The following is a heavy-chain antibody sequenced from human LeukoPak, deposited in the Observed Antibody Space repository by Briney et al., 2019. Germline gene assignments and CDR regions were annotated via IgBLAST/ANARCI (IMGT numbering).Heavy chain of an antibody. V-gene: IGHV3-53*01. Sequence: TGGSLRLSCAASGFTVSSNYMSWVRQAPGKGLEWVSVIYTDGSTYYADSVKGRFTISRDNAKNSLYLQMDSLRAEDTAVYYCARGKYSSGWFDYWGQGTLVTVSS. CDR2: IYTDGST. D-gene: IGHD6-19*01. J-gene: IGHJ4*02. CDR1: GFTVSSNY. CDR3: ARGKYSSGWFDY.